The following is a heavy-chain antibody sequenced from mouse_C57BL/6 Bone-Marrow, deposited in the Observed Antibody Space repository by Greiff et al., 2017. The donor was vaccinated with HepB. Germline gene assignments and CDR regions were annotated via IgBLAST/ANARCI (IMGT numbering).Heavy chain of an antibody. D-gene: IGHD2-5*01. V-gene: IGHV1-82*01. Sequence: QVHVKQSGPELVKPGASVKISCKASGYAFSSSWMNWVKQRPGKGLEWIGRIYPGDGDTNYNGKFKGKATLTADKSSSTAYMQLSSLTSEDSAVYFCARDCFSNAYWGQGTLVTVSA. CDR2: IYPGDGDT. CDR1: GYAFSSSW. CDR3: ARDCFSNAY. J-gene: IGHJ3*01.